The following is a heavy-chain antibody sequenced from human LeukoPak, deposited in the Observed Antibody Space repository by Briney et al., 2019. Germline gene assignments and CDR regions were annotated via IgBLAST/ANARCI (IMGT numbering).Heavy chain of an antibody. D-gene: IGHD6-13*01. J-gene: IGHJ4*02. CDR2: ISAYNGNT. Sequence: ASVKVSCKASGYTFTSYGISWVRQSPGQGLEWMGWISAYNGNTNYAQKLQGRVTMTTDTSTSTAYMELRSLRSDDTAVYYCARGLDSSSWSICYFDYWGQGTLVTVFS. CDR3: ARGLDSSSWSICYFDY. CDR1: GYTFTSYG. V-gene: IGHV1-18*01.